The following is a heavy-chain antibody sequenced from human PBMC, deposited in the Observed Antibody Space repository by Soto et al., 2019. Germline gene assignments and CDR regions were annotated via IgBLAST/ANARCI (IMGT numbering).Heavy chain of an antibody. CDR3: ARPIVVVPAAADYYYGMDV. V-gene: IGHV1-69*01. CDR2: IIPIFGTA. Sequence: QVQLVQSGAEVKKPGSSVKVSCKASGGTFSSYAISWVRQAPGQGLEWMGGIIPIFGTANYAQKFQGRVTINAAESTITAYMELSSLRSEDTAVYYCARPIVVVPAAADYYYGMDVWGQGTTVTVSS. CDR1: GGTFSSYA. D-gene: IGHD2-2*01. J-gene: IGHJ6*02.